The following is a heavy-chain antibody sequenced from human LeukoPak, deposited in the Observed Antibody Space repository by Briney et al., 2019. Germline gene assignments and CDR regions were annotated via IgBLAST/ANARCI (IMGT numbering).Heavy chain of an antibody. Sequence: GGSLRLSCAVSGFSFSSHAMTWVRQSPGNGLEWVSTFTGGGGGAYYADSVKGRFTISRDNPKNTLYLQMNSLRAEDTAVYYCAKGLNGETWRGGFDYWGQGTLVTVSS. V-gene: IGHV3-23*01. CDR1: GFSFSSHA. J-gene: IGHJ4*02. CDR3: AKGLNGETWRGGFDY. CDR2: FTGGGGGA. D-gene: IGHD3-10*01.